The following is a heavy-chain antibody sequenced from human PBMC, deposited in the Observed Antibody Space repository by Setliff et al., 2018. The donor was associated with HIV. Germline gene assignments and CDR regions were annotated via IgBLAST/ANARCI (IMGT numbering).Heavy chain of an antibody. CDR1: GGSISSYY. J-gene: IGHJ4*02. CDR2: INHSGST. V-gene: IGHV4-34*01. D-gene: IGHD3-10*01. Sequence: SETLSLTCTVSGGSISSYYWSWIRQPPGKGPEWIGEINHSGSTNCNPSLKSRVTISVDTSKNQFSLELSSVTTTDTAVYYCARHRGSSSGGPGEIDYWGQGTLVTVSS. CDR3: ARHRGSSSGGPGEIDY.